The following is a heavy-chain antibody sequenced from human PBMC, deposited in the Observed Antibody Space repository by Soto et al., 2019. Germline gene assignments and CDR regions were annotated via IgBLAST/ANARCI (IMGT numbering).Heavy chain of an antibody. CDR1: GFPFSSYW. CDR2: IKTDGSTT. V-gene: IGHV3-74*01. Sequence: GGSLRLSCAASGFPFSSYWMHLVRQVPGKGLMWVSRIKTDGSTTTYADSVKGRFTISRDNAKNTLYLQMNSLRAEDTAVFYYARDFPGMDILGQGTTLTVSS. J-gene: IGHJ6*02. CDR3: ARDFPGMDI.